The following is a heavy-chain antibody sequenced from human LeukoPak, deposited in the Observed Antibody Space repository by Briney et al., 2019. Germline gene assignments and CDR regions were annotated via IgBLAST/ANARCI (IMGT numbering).Heavy chain of an antibody. CDR1: GGSISSHF. V-gene: IGHV4-59*11. Sequence: PSETLSLTCTVSGGSISSHFWSWIRQSPGKRLEWIGNIYNSGTTNCNPSLNSRVTISVDTSRNQLSLQLTSVTAADTAVYYCARLGIGVVPSAMLGDYYFDYWGQGTLVTVSS. CDR3: ARLGIGVVPSAMLGDYYFDY. J-gene: IGHJ4*02. D-gene: IGHD2-2*01. CDR2: IYNSGTT.